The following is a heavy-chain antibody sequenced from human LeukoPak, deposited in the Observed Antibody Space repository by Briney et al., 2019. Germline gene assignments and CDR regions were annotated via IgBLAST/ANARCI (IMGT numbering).Heavy chain of an antibody. Sequence: PGGSLRLSCAASGFTFSGSAMHWVRQASGKGLEWVGRIRSKANSYATAYAASVKGRFTISRDDSKNTAYLQMNSLKAEDTAVYYCTSSIAAAGNYYGMDVWGQGTTVTVSS. V-gene: IGHV3-73*01. J-gene: IGHJ6*02. CDR3: TSSIAAAGNYYGMDV. D-gene: IGHD6-13*01. CDR1: GFTFSGSA. CDR2: IRSKANSYAT.